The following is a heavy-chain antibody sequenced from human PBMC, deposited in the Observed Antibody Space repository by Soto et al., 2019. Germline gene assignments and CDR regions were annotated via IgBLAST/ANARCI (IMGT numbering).Heavy chain of an antibody. CDR3: ARDSPSIVLMVYAGSYYYYGMDV. V-gene: IGHV1-18*01. CDR2: ISAYNGNT. Sequence: ASGKVSCKASGYTFTSYVISWVLQAPGQGLDWMGWISAYNGNTNYAQKLQGRVTMTTDTSTSTAYMELRSLRSDDTAVYYCARDSPSIVLMVYAGSYYYYGMDVWGQGTTVTSP. CDR1: GYTFTSYV. D-gene: IGHD2-8*01. J-gene: IGHJ6*02.